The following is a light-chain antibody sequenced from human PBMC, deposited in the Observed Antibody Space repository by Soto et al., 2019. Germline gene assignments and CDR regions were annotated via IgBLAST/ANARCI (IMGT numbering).Light chain of an antibody. J-gene: IGKJ1*01. V-gene: IGKV3-20*01. CDR3: QQYCSSPWT. CDR1: QSLIVSH. Sequence: EIVLTQSPGTLSMSPGERATLSCRASQSLIVSHLAWYQQKPGQAPRLLIYGASTRATGIPDRFSGGGSGTDFALTIRRLEPEDFAVYFCQQYCSSPWTFGQGTKVGIK. CDR2: GAS.